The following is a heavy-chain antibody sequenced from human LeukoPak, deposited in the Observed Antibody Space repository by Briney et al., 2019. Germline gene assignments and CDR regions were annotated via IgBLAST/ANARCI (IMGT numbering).Heavy chain of an antibody. Sequence: SETLSLTCTASGGSISSYYWSWIRQPPRKGLRRIGSIYYSGSTNYNPSLKSRVTISVDTSKNQFSLKLSSVTAADTAVYYCARVPPNDSSGYYKWFDPWGQGTLVTVSS. CDR3: ARVPPNDSSGYYKWFDP. CDR1: GGSISSYY. V-gene: IGHV4-59*01. D-gene: IGHD3-22*01. J-gene: IGHJ5*02. CDR2: IYYSGST.